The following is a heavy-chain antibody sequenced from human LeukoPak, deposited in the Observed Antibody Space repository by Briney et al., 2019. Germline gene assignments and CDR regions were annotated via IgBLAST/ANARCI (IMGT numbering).Heavy chain of an antibody. V-gene: IGHV1-24*01. CDR2: FDPEDGET. CDR3: ATSVRYYYGSGTPSWFDP. J-gene: IGHJ5*02. D-gene: IGHD3-10*01. Sequence: PGGSLRLSCAASGFTFSSYGMHWVRQAPGKGLEWMGGFDPEDGETIYAQKFQGRVTMTEDTSTDTAYMELSSLRSEDTAVYYCATSVRYYYGSGTPSWFDPWGQGTLVTVSS. CDR1: GFTFSSYG.